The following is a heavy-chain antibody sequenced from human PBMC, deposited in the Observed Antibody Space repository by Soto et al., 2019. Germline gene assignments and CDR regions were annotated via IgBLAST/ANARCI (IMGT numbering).Heavy chain of an antibody. CDR3: ARGFGLWDTAMGDFDY. Sequence: VASVKVSCKASGYTFTSYGISWVRQAPGQGLEWMGWISAYNGNTNYAQKLQGRVTMTTDTSTSTAYMELRSLRSDDTAVYYCARGFGLWDTAMGDFDYWGQGTLVTVSS. V-gene: IGHV1-18*01. J-gene: IGHJ4*02. D-gene: IGHD5-18*01. CDR2: ISAYNGNT. CDR1: GYTFTSYG.